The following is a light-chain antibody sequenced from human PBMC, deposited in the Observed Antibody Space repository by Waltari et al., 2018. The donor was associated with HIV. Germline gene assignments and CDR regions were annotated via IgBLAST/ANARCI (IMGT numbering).Light chain of an antibody. Sequence: QSALTQPPSASGSPGQSVTISCTGTSSDVGGFNHVSCYQQHRGKAPKIIIHEVSKRPSGVPDRFSGSKSGNTASLTVSGLQAEDEADYYCSSYAGSNNHVFGSGTKVTVL. CDR3: SSYAGSNNHV. CDR2: EVS. CDR1: SSDVGGFNH. J-gene: IGLJ1*01. V-gene: IGLV2-8*01.